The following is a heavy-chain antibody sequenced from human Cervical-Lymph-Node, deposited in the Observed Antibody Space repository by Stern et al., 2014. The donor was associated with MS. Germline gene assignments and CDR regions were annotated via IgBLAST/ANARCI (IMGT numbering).Heavy chain of an antibody. D-gene: IGHD2-8*02. CDR2: IYPGDSDT. CDR1: GYTFSNSW. V-gene: IGHV5-51*01. J-gene: IGHJ4*02. CDR3: ARGSAGAGAFFDY. Sequence: EVQLXXXGAEVKKPGESLKISCKGSGYTFSNSWIGWVRQMPGRGLXXXXIIYPGDSDTRYSPSFQGQITISADKSISTAYLQWNSLKASDTAIFYCARGSAGAGAFFDYWGQGTLVTVSS.